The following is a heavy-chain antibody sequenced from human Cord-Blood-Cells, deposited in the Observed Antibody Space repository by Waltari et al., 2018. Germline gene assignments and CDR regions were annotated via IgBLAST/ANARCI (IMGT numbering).Heavy chain of an antibody. CDR3: ARDRLKPHCSSTSCYYYYYGMDV. CDR2: IIPIFGTT. Sequence: QVQLVQSGAEVKKPGSSVKVSCKASGGTFSSYAISWVRKAPGQGLEWMGGIIPIFGTTNYAQKYQGRVTITADEATSTAYMELSSLRSEDTAVYYCARDRLKPHCSSTSCYYYYYGMDVWGQGTTVTVSS. CDR1: GGTFSSYA. D-gene: IGHD2-2*01. J-gene: IGHJ6*02. V-gene: IGHV1-69*12.